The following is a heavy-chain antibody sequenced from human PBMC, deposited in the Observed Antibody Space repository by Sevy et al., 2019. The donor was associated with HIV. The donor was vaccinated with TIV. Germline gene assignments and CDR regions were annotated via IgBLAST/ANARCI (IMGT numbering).Heavy chain of an antibody. CDR1: GYTLTTYY. CDR3: ARALEIYRSSGYRFDP. Sequence: ASVKVSCKASGYTLTTYYMHWVRQAPGQGLEWMGIINPSGGNTNYAQKFQGRVTMTRDTSTSTVYMELSRLRSEDTAVYYCARALEIYRSSGYRFDPWGQGTMVTVSS. CDR2: INPSGGNT. J-gene: IGHJ5*02. D-gene: IGHD6-6*01. V-gene: IGHV1-46*01.